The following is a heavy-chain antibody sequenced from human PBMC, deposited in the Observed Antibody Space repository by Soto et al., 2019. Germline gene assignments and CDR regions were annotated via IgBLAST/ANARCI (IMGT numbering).Heavy chain of an antibody. D-gene: IGHD3-9*01. CDR2: IYYSGST. CDR1: GGSISSGGYY. J-gene: IGHJ3*02. CDR3: ARDKAYYGILTGRRSRAFDI. V-gene: IGHV4-31*03. Sequence: SETLSLTCTVSGGSISSGGYYWSWIRQHPGKGLEWIGYIYYSGSTYYNPSLKSRVTISVDTSKNQFSLKLSSVTAADTAVYYCARDKAYYGILTGRRSRAFDIWGQGTMVTVSS.